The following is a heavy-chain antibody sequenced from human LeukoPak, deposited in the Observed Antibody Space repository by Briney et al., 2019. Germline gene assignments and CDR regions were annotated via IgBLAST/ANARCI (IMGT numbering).Heavy chain of an antibody. CDR3: ARDSGDSSGYYPGY. D-gene: IGHD3-22*01. V-gene: IGHV3-33*01. CDR2: IWHDGNNK. J-gene: IGHJ4*02. CDR1: GFAFSTQG. Sequence: GGSLRLSCATSGFAFSTQGMHWVRQAPGKGLEWVSAIWHDGNNKYYVDSVKGRFTISRDNSKNTVYLQMNSLRVEDTAVYYCARDSGDSSGYYPGYWGQGTLVTVSS.